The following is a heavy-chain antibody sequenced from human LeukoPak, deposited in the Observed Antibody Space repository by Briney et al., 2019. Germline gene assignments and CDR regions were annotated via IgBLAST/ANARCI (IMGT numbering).Heavy chain of an antibody. J-gene: IGHJ4*02. CDR2: IYYGGST. Sequence: PSETLPLTCTVSGGSISSSTYYWGWIRQPPGKGLEWIGDIYYGGSTYSNPSLKSRVTISVDTSKNQFSLNLSSVIAADTAVYYCARHVTLGAASELWGQGTLVTVSS. V-gene: IGHV4-39*01. CDR3: ARHVTLGAASEL. CDR1: GGSISSSTYY. D-gene: IGHD6-13*01.